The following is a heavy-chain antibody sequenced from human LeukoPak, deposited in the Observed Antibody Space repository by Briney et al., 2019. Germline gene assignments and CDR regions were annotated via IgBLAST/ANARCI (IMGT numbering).Heavy chain of an antibody. J-gene: IGHJ4*02. CDR2: ISSSSSHT. CDR3: AREGPYDFWSGYYPD. CDR1: GFTFSNYS. D-gene: IGHD3-3*01. Sequence: GGSLRLSCAASGFTFSNYSMNWVRQAPGKGLEWVSSISSSSSHTYYADSVKGRFTISRDNGKNSLYLQMNSLRAEDTAVYYCAREGPYDFWSGYYPDWGQGTLVTVSS. V-gene: IGHV3-21*01.